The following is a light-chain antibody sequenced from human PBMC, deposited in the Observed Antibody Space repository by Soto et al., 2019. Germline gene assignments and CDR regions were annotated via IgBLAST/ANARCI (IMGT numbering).Light chain of an antibody. CDR1: QSVTSNY. CDR3: QQYATFPRK. CDR2: GAS. J-gene: IGKJ1*01. V-gene: IGKV3-20*01. Sequence: PRSPAPLSLSQWAIATLSWRASQSVTSNYLAWFQQRPGQAPRLLIYGASSRATGIPDRFSGSGSGTDFTLSISRLEPEDFGVYYCQQYATFPRKFCQGTKVDIK.